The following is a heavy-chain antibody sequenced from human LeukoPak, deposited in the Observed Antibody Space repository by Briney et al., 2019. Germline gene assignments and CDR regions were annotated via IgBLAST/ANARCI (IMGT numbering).Heavy chain of an antibody. Sequence: ASVKVSCKACVYTFTSYAMNWVRQDPGQGLEWMGWINTNTGNPTYAQGFTGRFVFSLDTSVSTAYLQISSLKAEDTAVYYCARVEYSYGYGYYFDYWGQGTLVTVSS. J-gene: IGHJ4*02. V-gene: IGHV7-4-1*02. D-gene: IGHD5-18*01. CDR2: INTNTGNP. CDR3: ARVEYSYGYGYYFDY. CDR1: VYTFTSYA.